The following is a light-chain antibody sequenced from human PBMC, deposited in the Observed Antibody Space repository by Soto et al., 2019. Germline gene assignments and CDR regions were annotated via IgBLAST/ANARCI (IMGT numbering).Light chain of an antibody. CDR3: HQYGTSVGT. V-gene: IGKV3-20*01. CDR2: AAS. J-gene: IGKJ1*01. CDR1: QNVGSN. Sequence: EIVLTQSPATLSLSPGERATLSCRACQNVGSNLAWYQHKPGQAPRFLIYAASSRATGIPDRFSGSGSGTDFTLTISRLEPEDFAVYYCHQYGTSVGTFGQGTKV.